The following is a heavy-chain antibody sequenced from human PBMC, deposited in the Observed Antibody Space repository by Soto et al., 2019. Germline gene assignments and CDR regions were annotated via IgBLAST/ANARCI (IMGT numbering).Heavy chain of an antibody. CDR1: GGSISSYY. D-gene: IGHD3-10*01. J-gene: IGHJ5*02. CDR3: ARDVGFGENNWFDP. Sequence: PSETLSLTCTVSGGSISSYYWSWIRQPPGKGLEWIGYIYYSGSTNYNPSLKSRVTISVDTSKNQFSLKLSSVTAADTAVYYCARDVGFGENNWFDPWGQGTLVTSPQ. CDR2: IYYSGST. V-gene: IGHV4-59*01.